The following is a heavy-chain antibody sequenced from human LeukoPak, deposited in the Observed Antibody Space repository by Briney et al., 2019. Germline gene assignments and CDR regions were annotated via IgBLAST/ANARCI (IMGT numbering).Heavy chain of an antibody. D-gene: IGHD6-13*01. CDR2: ISSSSSYI. J-gene: IGHJ6*04. CDR1: GFTFSSYS. CDR3: ARGGSSWYQTMDV. Sequence: GGSLRLSCAASGFTFSSYSMNWVRQAPGKGLEWVSSISSSSSYIYYADSVKGRFTISRDNAKSSLYLQMNSLRAEDTAVYYCARGGSSWYQTMDVWGKGTTVTVSS. V-gene: IGHV3-21*01.